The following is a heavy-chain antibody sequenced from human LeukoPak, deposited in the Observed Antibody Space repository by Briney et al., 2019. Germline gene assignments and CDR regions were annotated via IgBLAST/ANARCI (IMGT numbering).Heavy chain of an antibody. CDR3: ARHSGGRDSSGEYWYFDL. J-gene: IGHJ2*01. CDR2: IYYSGST. V-gene: IGHV4-59*08. D-gene: IGHD3-22*01. Sequence: PSETLSLTCSVSGVSVSGYYWSWIRQPPGKGLEWIGYIYYSGSTNYNASLKSRVTISVDTSKNQFSLKLSSVTAADTAVYYCARHSGGRDSSGEYWYFDLWGRGTLVTVSS. CDR1: GVSVSGYY.